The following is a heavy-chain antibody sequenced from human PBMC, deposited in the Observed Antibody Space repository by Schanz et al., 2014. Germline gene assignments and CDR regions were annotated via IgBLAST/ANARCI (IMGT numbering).Heavy chain of an antibody. Sequence: QVQLVQSGAEVKKPGASVKVSCKASGYTFTSYYMHWVRQAPGQGLEWMGIINPSGGSTNYAQKFQGRVTMTADKATSTVYMEVSGLRSEDTAVYYCAKVDRTRYYAMDVWGRGTLITVSS. D-gene: IGHD3-9*01. CDR3: AKVDRTRYYAMDV. J-gene: IGHJ2*01. V-gene: IGHV1-46*01. CDR2: INPSGGST. CDR1: GYTFTSYY.